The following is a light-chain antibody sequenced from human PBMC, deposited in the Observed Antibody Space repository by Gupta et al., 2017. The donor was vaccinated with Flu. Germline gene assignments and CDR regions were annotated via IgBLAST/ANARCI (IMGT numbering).Light chain of an antibody. Sequence: SLGERATIHCRSSQSGLYSSNYKNYLAWYQQKPGQPPKMLIYWASTRETGVPDRFSGSGSGTDFTLTISSLQAEDVAVYYCQQDDSAPHTFGGGTKVEI. CDR2: WAS. CDR1: QSGLYSSNYKNY. CDR3: QQDDSAPHT. V-gene: IGKV4-1*01. J-gene: IGKJ4*01.